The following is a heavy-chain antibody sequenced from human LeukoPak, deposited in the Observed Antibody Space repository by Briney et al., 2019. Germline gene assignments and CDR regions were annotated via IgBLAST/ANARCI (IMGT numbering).Heavy chain of an antibody. CDR2: MSGSGGST. D-gene: IGHD2-21*01. CDR3: AKFLPTHIVVANYYFDY. J-gene: IGHJ4*02. Sequence: GGSLRLSCAASGFTFSDYYMSWIRQAPGKGLEWISYMSGSGGSTYYADSVKGRFTISRDNSKNTLYLQMNSLRAEDTAVYYCAKFLPTHIVVANYYFDYWCQGTLVTVTS. V-gene: IGHV3-23*01. CDR1: GFTFSDYY.